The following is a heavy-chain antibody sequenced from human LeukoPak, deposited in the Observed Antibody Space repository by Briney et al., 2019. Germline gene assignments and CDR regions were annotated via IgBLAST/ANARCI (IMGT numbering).Heavy chain of an antibody. J-gene: IGHJ4*02. D-gene: IGHD4-23*01. CDR1: GFIFSSYG. CDR2: ISSSGSTI. Sequence: SGGSLRLSCAASGFIFSSYGMNWVRQAPGKGLEWVSYISSSGSTIYYADSVKGRFTISRDNAKNSLYLQMNSLRAEDTAVYYCARDYGGSSPFDYWGQGILVTVSS. CDR3: ARDYGGSSPFDY. V-gene: IGHV3-48*04.